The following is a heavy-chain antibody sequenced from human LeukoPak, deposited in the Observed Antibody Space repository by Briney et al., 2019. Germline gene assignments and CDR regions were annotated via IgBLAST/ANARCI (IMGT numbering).Heavy chain of an antibody. J-gene: IGHJ4*02. D-gene: IGHD3-22*01. Sequence: GASVKVSCKASGYTFTSYGISWVRQAPGQGLEWMGWINPNSGGTNYAQKFQGRVTMTRDTSISTAYMELSSLRSEDMAVYYCARARFYYDTSGYSEFDYWGQGTLVTVSS. CDR3: ARARFYYDTSGYSEFDY. CDR2: INPNSGGT. CDR1: GYTFTSYG. V-gene: IGHV1-2*02.